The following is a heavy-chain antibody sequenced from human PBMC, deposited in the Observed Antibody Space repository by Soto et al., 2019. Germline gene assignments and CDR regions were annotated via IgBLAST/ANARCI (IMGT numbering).Heavy chain of an antibody. CDR2: INPNSGDT. Sequence: ASVQVSCKASGYSFTSYFMHWVRQAPGQGLEWMGWINPNSGDTNYAQTFQGRVTMTRDTSISTAYMELSRLRSDDTAVYYCARGRPYYFDWSGIDYWG. D-gene: IGHD3-22*01. V-gene: IGHV1-2*02. J-gene: IGHJ4*01. CDR3: ARGRPYYFDWSGIDY. CDR1: GYSFTSYF.